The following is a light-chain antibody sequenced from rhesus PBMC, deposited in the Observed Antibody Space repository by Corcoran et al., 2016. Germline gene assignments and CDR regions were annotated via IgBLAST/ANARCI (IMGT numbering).Light chain of an antibody. CDR1: QSISSW. CDR2: KAS. CDR3: LQYGSSPYS. J-gene: IGKJ2*01. V-gene: IGKV1-22*01. Sequence: DIQMTQSPSSLSASVGDTVTITCRASQSISSWLDWYQQKPGKAPKLLIYKASSLQSGVPSRCSGSGSWTDFTLTISSLQPEDFATYYCLQYGSSPYSFGQGTKVAIK.